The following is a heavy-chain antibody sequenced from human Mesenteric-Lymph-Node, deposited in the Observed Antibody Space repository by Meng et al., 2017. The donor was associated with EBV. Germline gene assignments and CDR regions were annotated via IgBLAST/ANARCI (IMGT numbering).Heavy chain of an antibody. CDR3: ARDRHFDP. Sequence: VPSQEGGAGLLKPSAPLSLTCGVYGGSLSGYYWNWIRQPPGKGLEWIGDINHGGSTSYNPSLKSRVTISVDTSKNEFSLKMTSVTAADTAVYYCARDRHFDPWGQGTLVTVSS. J-gene: IGHJ5*02. CDR2: INHGGST. CDR1: GGSLSGYY. V-gene: IGHV4-34*01.